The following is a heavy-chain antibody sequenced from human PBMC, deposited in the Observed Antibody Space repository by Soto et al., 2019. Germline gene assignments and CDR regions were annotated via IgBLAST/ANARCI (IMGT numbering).Heavy chain of an antibody. CDR2: ISWNSGSI. CDR1: GFTFDDYA. CDR3: AKDKEQQLVPLYYFDY. J-gene: IGHJ4*02. V-gene: IGHV3-9*01. D-gene: IGHD6-13*01. Sequence: LRLSCAASGFTFDDYAMHWVRQAPGKGLEWVSGISWNSGSIGYADSVKGRFTISRDNAKNSLYLQMNSLRAEDTALYYCAKDKEQQLVPLYYFDYWGQGTLVTVSS.